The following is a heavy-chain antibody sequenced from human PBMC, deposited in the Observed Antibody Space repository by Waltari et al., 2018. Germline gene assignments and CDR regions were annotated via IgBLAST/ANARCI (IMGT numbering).Heavy chain of an antibody. CDR2: IIPIFGTA. CDR1: GGTFSSYA. CDR3: ARDSFSGDYVRNAFDI. V-gene: IGHV1-69*08. J-gene: IGHJ3*02. D-gene: IGHD4-17*01. Sequence: QVQLVQSGAEVKKPGSSVKVSCKASGGTFSSYAISWVRQATGQGLEWMGRIIPIFGTANYAQKFQGRVTITADKSTSTAYMELSSLRSEDTAVYYCARDSFSGDYVRNAFDIWGQGTMVTVSS.